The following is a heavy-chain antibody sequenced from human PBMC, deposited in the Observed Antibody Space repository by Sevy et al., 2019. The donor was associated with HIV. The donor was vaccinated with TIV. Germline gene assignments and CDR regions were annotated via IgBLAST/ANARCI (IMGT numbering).Heavy chain of an antibody. J-gene: IGHJ4*02. D-gene: IGHD5-12*01. V-gene: IGHV3-15*01. CDR1: GFIFSNAY. CDR3: WTDHGDGYMGG. Sequence: GGSLRLSCAGSGFIFSNAYMSWVRQAPGKGMQWVGRIKSKVMGGTTDHAAPVRGRFTISRDDSKNTVYLQMNSLKAEDTGVYFCWTDHGDGYMGGWGQGTLVTVSS. CDR2: IKSKVMGGTT.